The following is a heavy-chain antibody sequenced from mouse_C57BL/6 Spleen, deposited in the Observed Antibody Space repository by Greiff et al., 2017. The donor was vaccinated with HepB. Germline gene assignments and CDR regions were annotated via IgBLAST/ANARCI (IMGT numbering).Heavy chain of an antibody. V-gene: IGHV1-52*01. CDR2: IDPSDSET. Sequence: QVQLQQPGAELVRPGSSVKLSCKASGYTFTSYWMHWVKQRPIQGLEWIGNIDPSDSETHYNQKFKDKATLTVAKSSSTAYMQLSSLTSEDSAVYYCARRGYGSSYDWYFDVWGTGTTVTVSS. D-gene: IGHD1-1*01. CDR3: ARRGYGSSYDWYFDV. J-gene: IGHJ1*03. CDR1: GYTFTSYW.